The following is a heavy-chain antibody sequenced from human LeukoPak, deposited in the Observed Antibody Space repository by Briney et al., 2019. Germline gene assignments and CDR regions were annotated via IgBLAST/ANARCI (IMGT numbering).Heavy chain of an antibody. CDR1: GGSISSYY. V-gene: IGHV4-59*01. Sequence: KASETLTLTCTVSGGSISSYYWSWLRQPPGKGLEWIGYIYYSGSTNYNPSLKSRVTISVDTSKNQFSLKLSSVTAADTAVYYCARESRVYDFWSGYRCYFDYWGQGTLVTVSS. CDR3: ARESRVYDFWSGYRCYFDY. J-gene: IGHJ4*02. CDR2: IYYSGST. D-gene: IGHD3-3*01.